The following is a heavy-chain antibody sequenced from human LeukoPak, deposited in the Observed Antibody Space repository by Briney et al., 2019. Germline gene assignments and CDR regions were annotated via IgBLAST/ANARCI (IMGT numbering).Heavy chain of an antibody. Sequence: GGSLRLSCTASGFTFGDYAMSWVRQAPGKGLEWVGFIRSKAYGGTTEYAASVKGRFTISRDDSKSIAYLQMNSLKTEDTAVYYCTTRRSGYYSIFDYWGQGTLVTVSS. CDR3: TTRRSGYYSIFDY. V-gene: IGHV3-49*04. CDR2: IRSKAYGGTT. D-gene: IGHD3-3*01. J-gene: IGHJ4*02. CDR1: GFTFGDYA.